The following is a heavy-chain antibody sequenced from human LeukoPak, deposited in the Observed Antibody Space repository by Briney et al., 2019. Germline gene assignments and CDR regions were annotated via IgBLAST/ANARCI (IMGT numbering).Heavy chain of an antibody. CDR2: ISYSGST. V-gene: IGHV4-39*01. J-gene: IGHJ5*02. Sequence: SETLSLTCTVSGGSVSSSSYYWGWIRQPPGKGLEWIGSISYSGSTYYCPSLKSRVTISVDTSKNQSSLKLSSVTAADTAVYYCARHYGSGSYYNPFDPWGQGTLVTVSS. CDR1: GGSVSSSSYY. D-gene: IGHD3-10*01. CDR3: ARHYGSGSYYNPFDP.